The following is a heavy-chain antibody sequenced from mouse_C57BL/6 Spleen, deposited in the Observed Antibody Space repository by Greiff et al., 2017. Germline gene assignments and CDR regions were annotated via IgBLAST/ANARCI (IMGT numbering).Heavy chain of an antibody. V-gene: IGHV5-4*01. CDR1: GFTFSSYA. D-gene: IGHD2-4*01. CDR3: ASYYDYDVRFAY. CDR2: ISDGGSYT. J-gene: IGHJ3*01. Sequence: EVQRVESGGGLVKPGGSLKLSCAASGFTFSSYAMSWVRQTPEKRLEWVATISDGGSYTYYPDNVKGRFTISRDNAKNNLYLQMSHLKSEDTAMYYCASYYDYDVRFAYWGQGTLVTVSA.